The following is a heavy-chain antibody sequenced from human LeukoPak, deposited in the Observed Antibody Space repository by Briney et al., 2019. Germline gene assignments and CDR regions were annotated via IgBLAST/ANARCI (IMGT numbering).Heavy chain of an antibody. D-gene: IGHD6-19*01. Sequence: ASVKVSCKASGHTFTGYYMHWVRQAPGQGLEWMGWINPNSGGTNYAQKFQGRVTMTRDTSISTAYMELSRLRSDDTAVYYCARGRPGIAVARARWFDPWGQGTLVTVSS. V-gene: IGHV1-2*02. CDR1: GHTFTGYY. J-gene: IGHJ5*02. CDR2: INPNSGGT. CDR3: ARGRPGIAVARARWFDP.